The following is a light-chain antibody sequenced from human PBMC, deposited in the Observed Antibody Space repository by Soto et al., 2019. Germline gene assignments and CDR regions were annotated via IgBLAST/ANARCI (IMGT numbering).Light chain of an antibody. CDR1: QSVSSSY. Sequence: EIVLTQSPGTLSLSPGERATLSCRASQSVSSSYLAWYQQKPGQAPRLPIYDASSRATAMPDRFSGSGSGTDFTLTISRLEPEDFAVYYCQQYGSSPRTFGKGTKVDIK. CDR3: QQYGSSPRT. CDR2: DAS. J-gene: IGKJ1*01. V-gene: IGKV3-20*01.